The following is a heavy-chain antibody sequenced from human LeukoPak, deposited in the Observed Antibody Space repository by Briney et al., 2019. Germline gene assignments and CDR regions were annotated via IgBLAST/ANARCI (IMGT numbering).Heavy chain of an antibody. J-gene: IGHJ4*02. Sequence: GASVKVSCKASGYTFTSYAMHWVRQAPGQRLEWMGWINAGNGNTKYSQKFQGRVTITRDTSASTAYMELSSLRSEVTAVYYCARVGRRDSSGWYPCYYWGQGTLVTVSS. V-gene: IGHV1-3*01. D-gene: IGHD6-19*01. CDR1: GYTFTSYA. CDR3: ARVGRRDSSGWYPCYY. CDR2: INAGNGNT.